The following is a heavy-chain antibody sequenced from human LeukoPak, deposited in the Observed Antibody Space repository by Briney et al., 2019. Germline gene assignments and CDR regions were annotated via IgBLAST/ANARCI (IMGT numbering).Heavy chain of an antibody. CDR1: GGSFSGYY. CDR2: INHSGST. D-gene: IGHD2-2*01. Sequence: SETLFLTCAVYGGSFSGYYWSWIRQPPGKGLEWIGEINHSGSTNYNPSLKSRVTISVDTSKNQFSLKLSSVTAADTAVYYCARGGDIVVVPAAIQGYYFDYWGQGTLVTVSS. V-gene: IGHV4-34*01. CDR3: ARGGDIVVVPAAIQGYYFDY. J-gene: IGHJ4*02.